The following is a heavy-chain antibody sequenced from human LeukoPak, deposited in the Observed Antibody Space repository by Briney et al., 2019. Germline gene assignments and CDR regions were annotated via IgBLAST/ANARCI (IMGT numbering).Heavy chain of an antibody. Sequence: ASVKVSCKASGGTFSSYAISWVRQAPGQGLEWMGIINPSGGSTSYAQKFQGRVTMTRDTSASTVYMELSSLRSEDTAVYYCARECGYDYVWGSYRYPFDYWGQGTLVTVSS. J-gene: IGHJ4*02. V-gene: IGHV1-46*01. CDR3: ARECGYDYVWGSYRYPFDY. CDR1: GGTFSSYA. D-gene: IGHD3-16*02. CDR2: INPSGGST.